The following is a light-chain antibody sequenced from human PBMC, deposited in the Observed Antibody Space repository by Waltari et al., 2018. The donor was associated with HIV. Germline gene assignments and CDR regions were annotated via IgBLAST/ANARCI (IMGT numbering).Light chain of an antibody. CDR3: SSYTSSDTVV. CDR1: SRDVGGSNA. V-gene: IGLV2-14*01. J-gene: IGLJ2*01. Sequence: QSALTQPASVSGSPGQSISIPCTGTSRDVGGSNAVSWYQQHPAKAPKLVILEVSNRPSGVSNRFSGSKSGNRASLTISGLQAEDEAYYYCSSYTSSDTVVFGGGTKVTVL. CDR2: EVS.